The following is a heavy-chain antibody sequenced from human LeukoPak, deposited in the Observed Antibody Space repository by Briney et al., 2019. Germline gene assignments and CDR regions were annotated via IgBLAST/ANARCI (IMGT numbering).Heavy chain of an antibody. CDR3: ARAHCGGDCYILNYYYYGMDV. D-gene: IGHD2-21*02. CDR1: VGTFSSYA. J-gene: IGHJ6*04. Sequence: SVNVSCTASVGTFSSYAISWVRQAPGQGLEWMGGIIPTFGTANDAQKLQGRVTITADKSTSTACMELSSLRSEDTAVYYCARAHCGGDCYILNYYYYGMDVWGKGTTVTVSS. CDR2: IIPTFGTA. V-gene: IGHV1-69*06.